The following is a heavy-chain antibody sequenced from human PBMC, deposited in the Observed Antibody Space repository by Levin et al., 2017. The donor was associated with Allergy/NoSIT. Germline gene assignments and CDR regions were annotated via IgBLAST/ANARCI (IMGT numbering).Heavy chain of an antibody. V-gene: IGHV4-39*01. D-gene: IGHD4-17*01. Sequence: SETLSLTCTVSGGSISSSSYYWGWIRQPPGKGLEWIGSIYYSGSTYYNPSLKSRVTISVDTSKNQFSLKLSSVTAADTAVYYCARPRHYGATTSFDYWGQGTLVTVSS. CDR2: IYYSGST. CDR3: ARPRHYGATTSFDY. CDR1: GGSISSSSYY. J-gene: IGHJ4*02.